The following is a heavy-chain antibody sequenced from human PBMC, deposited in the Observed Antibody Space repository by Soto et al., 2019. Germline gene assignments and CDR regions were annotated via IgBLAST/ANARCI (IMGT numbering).Heavy chain of an antibody. CDR3: ARDRGASNVLLWVGELYFAFDY. CDR2: ISAYNGNT. J-gene: IGHJ4*02. D-gene: IGHD3-10*01. CDR1: GYTFTSYG. V-gene: IGHV1-18*04. Sequence: ASVKVSCKASGYTFTSYGISWVRQAPGQGLEWMGWISAYNGNTNYAQKLQGRVTVTTDTSTSTAYMELRSLRSDDTAVYYCARDRGASNVLLWVGELYFAFDYWGQGTLVTVSS.